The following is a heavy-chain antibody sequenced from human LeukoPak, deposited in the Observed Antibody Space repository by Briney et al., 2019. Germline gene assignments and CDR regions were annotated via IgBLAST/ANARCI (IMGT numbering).Heavy chain of an antibody. Sequence: SETLSLTCTVSGGSISSYYWSWIRQPAGKGLEWIERIYTSGSTNYNPSLKSRVTMSVDTSKNQFSLKLSSVTAADTAVYYCARDPLTYYYDSSDAFDIWGQGTMVTVSS. CDR2: IYTSGST. V-gene: IGHV4-4*07. CDR1: GGSISSYY. D-gene: IGHD3-22*01. J-gene: IGHJ3*02. CDR3: ARDPLTYYYDSSDAFDI.